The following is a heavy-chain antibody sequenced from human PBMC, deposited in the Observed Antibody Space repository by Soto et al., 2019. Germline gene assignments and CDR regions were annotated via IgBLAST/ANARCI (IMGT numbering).Heavy chain of an antibody. CDR1: GFTFRSYS. CDR2: ISSSSTYI. Sequence: EVQLVESGGGLVKPGGSLRLSCAASGFTFRSYSMNWVRQAPGKGLEWVSSISSSSTYIYYADSVKGRFTISRDNAKNSLHLKTNSLRAEDTAIYYCARVLERNSNSDYWGQGTLVTVSS. D-gene: IGHD6-13*01. CDR3: ARVLERNSNSDY. J-gene: IGHJ4*02. V-gene: IGHV3-21*01.